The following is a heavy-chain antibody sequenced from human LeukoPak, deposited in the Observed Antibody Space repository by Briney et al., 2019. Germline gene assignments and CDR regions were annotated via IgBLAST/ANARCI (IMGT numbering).Heavy chain of an antibody. CDR2: ISSSSSTI. D-gene: IGHD3-10*01. J-gene: IGHJ5*02. Sequence: GGSLRLSCAASGFTFSDYYMSWIRQAPGKGLEWVSYISSSSSTIYYADSVKGRFTISRDNAKNSLYLQMNSLRAEDTAVYYCAGVVYGSGSYYNSAGYWFDPWGQGTLVTVSS. CDR3: AGVVYGSGSYYNSAGYWFDP. V-gene: IGHV3-11*04. CDR1: GFTFSDYY.